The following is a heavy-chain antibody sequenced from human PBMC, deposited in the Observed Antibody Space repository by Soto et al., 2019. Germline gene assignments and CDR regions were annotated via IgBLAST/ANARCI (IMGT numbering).Heavy chain of an antibody. CDR2: ISSSSSTI. J-gene: IGHJ4*02. V-gene: IGHV3-48*01. CDR3: ARALPIWFGELLYFDY. CDR1: GFTFSSYS. D-gene: IGHD3-10*01. Sequence: GGSLRLSCAASGFTFSSYSMNWVRQAPGKGLEWVSYISSSSSTIYYADSVKGRFTISRDNAKNSLYLQMNSLRAEDTAVYYCARALPIWFGELLYFDYWGQGTLVTVSS.